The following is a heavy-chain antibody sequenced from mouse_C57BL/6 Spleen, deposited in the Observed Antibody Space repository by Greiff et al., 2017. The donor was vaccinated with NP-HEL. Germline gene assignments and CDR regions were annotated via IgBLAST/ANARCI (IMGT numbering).Heavy chain of an antibody. CDR2: IYYSGTI. V-gene: IGHV3-5*01. J-gene: IGHJ1*03. Sequence: DVKLQESGPGLVKPSQTVFLTCTVTGISITTGNYRWSWIRQFPGNKLEWIGYIYYSGTITYNPSLTSRTTITRDTPKNQFFLEMNSLTAEDTATYYCAREDYYGKRYFDVWGTGTTVTVSS. CDR1: GISITTGNYR. CDR3: AREDYYGKRYFDV. D-gene: IGHD2-1*01.